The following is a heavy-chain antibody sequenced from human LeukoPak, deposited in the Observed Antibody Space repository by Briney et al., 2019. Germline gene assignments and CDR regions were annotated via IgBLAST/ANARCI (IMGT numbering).Heavy chain of an antibody. V-gene: IGHV4-59*01. CDR1: DGSISSYY. Sequence: SETLSLTCTVSDGSISSYYWSWIRQPPGKGLEWIGYIYYSGSTNYNPSLKSRISISVDTSKNQFSLKLSSVTAADTAVYYCARTTEGGYTYNYFYYYYMDVWGKGTTVTISS. J-gene: IGHJ6*03. CDR3: ARTTEGGYTYNYFYYYYMDV. CDR2: IYYSGST. D-gene: IGHD5-18*01.